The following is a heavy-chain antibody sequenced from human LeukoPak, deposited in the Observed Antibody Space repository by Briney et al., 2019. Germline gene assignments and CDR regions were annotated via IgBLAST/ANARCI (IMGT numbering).Heavy chain of an antibody. D-gene: IGHD6-13*01. Sequence: SETLSLTCTVSGGSISSSGYYWGWIRQPPGKGLEWIASIYYSGSTYYNPSLKSRVTISVDTSKNQFSLKLSSVTAADTAVYYCARLSPAGTDYWGQGTLVTVSS. CDR3: ARLSPAGTDY. CDR2: IYYSGST. V-gene: IGHV4-39*01. J-gene: IGHJ4*02. CDR1: GGSISSSGYY.